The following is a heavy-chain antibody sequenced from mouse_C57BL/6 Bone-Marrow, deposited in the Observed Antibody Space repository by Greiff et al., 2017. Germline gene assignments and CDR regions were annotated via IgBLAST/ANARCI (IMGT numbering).Heavy chain of an antibody. Sequence: EVKLMESGGGLVKPGGSLKLSCAASGFTFSSYAMSWVRQTPEKRLEWVATISDGGSYTYYPDNVKGRFTTSRDNAKNNLYLQMSHLKSEDTAMYYCARSTTVGYAMDYWGQGTSVTVSS. J-gene: IGHJ4*01. CDR3: ARSTTVGYAMDY. CDR2: ISDGGSYT. D-gene: IGHD1-1*01. V-gene: IGHV5-4*03. CDR1: GFTFSSYA.